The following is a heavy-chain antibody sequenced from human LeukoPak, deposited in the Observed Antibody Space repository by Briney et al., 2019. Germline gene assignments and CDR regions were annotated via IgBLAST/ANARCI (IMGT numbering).Heavy chain of an antibody. J-gene: IGHJ6*03. V-gene: IGHV4-34*01. CDR3: ARGEGNDYVWGSFYYYLDV. CDR2: FNNIGHT. Sequence: PSETLSLTCAVNGESFNGYYWTWFCQSPGKGLEWIGEFNNIGHTNHNPSLKSRVTILLDTSQKQFSLKLTSVTAADTATYFCARGEGNDYVWGSFYYYLDVWGKGTTVTVSS. D-gene: IGHD3-16*01. CDR1: GESFNGYY.